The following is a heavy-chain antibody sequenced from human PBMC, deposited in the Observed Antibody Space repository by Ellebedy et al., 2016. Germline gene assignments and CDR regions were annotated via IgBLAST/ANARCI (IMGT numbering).Heavy chain of an antibody. CDR3: ARRAGDDSVYTDAFDL. CDR1: GYTFPNHW. D-gene: IGHD3-22*01. V-gene: IGHV5-51*01. J-gene: IGHJ3*01. Sequence: GESLKISCKYSGYTFPNHWIAWVRQMPGKGLEWMGIINPADSDTRYSPSFQGQVTISADKSFTTAYLQWSSPKASDTAMYYCARRAGDDSVYTDAFDLWGQGTTVTVSS. CDR2: INPADSDT.